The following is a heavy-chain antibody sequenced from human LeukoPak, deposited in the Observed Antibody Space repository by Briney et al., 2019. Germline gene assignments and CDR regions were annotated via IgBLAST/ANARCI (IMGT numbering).Heavy chain of an antibody. Sequence: QPGGSLRLSCAVSRFTFSRYWMHWVRQAPGKGLVWVSRINSDGISTSYADSVKGRFTISRDNSKDTLYLQMNSLRAEDTAVYYCANILSGSYPIDYWGQGTLVTVSS. V-gene: IGHV3-74*01. CDR1: RFTFSRYW. CDR3: ANILSGSYPIDY. J-gene: IGHJ4*02. D-gene: IGHD1-26*01. CDR2: INSDGIST.